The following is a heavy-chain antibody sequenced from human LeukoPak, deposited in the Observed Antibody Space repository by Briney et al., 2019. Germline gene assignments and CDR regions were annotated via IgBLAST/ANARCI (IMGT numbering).Heavy chain of an antibody. CDR2: MNPNSGNT. D-gene: IGHD3-3*01. CDR3: AREGNDDFWSGYHNWFDP. Sequence: GASVKVSCKASGYTFTSYDINWVRQATGQGLEWMGWMNPNSGNTGYAQKFQGRVTMTRNTSISTAYMELSSLRSEDTAVYYCAREGNDDFWSGYHNWFDPWGQGTLVTVSS. CDR1: GYTFTSYD. J-gene: IGHJ5*02. V-gene: IGHV1-8*01.